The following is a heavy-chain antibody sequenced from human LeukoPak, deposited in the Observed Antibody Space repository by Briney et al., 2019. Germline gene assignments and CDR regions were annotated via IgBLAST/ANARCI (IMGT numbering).Heavy chain of an antibody. V-gene: IGHV4-59*11. CDR1: GGSMSSHY. D-gene: IGHD4-17*01. CDR3: ARDLGRDYGDYVFDP. CDR2: IYDSGST. J-gene: IGHJ5*02. Sequence: SETLSLTCTVSGGSMSSHYWNWIRQSPGKGLEWIGYIYDSGSTNYNPSLKNRVTISVDTSKNQFSLKLSSVTAADTALYYCARDLGRDYGDYVFDPWGQGTLVTVSS.